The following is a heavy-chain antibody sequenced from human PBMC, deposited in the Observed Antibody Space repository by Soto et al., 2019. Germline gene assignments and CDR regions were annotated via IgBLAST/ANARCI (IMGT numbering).Heavy chain of an antibody. CDR3: ARDPGRYFDY. CDR2: INAGNGNT. J-gene: IGHJ4*02. V-gene: IGHV1-3*01. CDR1: GYTFTSYA. Sequence: QVQHVQSGAEVKKPGGSEKVSCKASGYTFTSYAMHWVRQAPGQRLEWMGWINAGNGNTKYSQKFQGRVTITRDTSASTAYMELSSLRSEDTAVDYCARDPGRYFDYWGQGTLVTVSS.